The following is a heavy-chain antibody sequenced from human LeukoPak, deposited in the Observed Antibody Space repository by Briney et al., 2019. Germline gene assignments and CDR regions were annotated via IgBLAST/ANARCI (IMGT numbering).Heavy chain of an antibody. Sequence: PGGSLRLSCADSGLTFSSNSMDWVRQAPGKGLEWVSSISSSSTYIYYADSVRGRFTISRDNAKKSLYLQMDSLRAEDPAVYFCARDRGYGYYYFDYWGQGTLVTVSS. J-gene: IGHJ4*02. CDR2: ISSSSTYI. CDR3: ARDRGYGYYYFDY. D-gene: IGHD5-12*01. CDR1: GLTFSSNS. V-gene: IGHV3-21*01.